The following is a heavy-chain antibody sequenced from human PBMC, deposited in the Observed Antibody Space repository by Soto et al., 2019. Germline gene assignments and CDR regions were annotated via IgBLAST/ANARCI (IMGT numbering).Heavy chain of an antibody. V-gene: IGHV4-34*01. CDR1: GGSFSGYY. Sequence: QVQLQQWGAGLLKPSETLSLTCAVYGGSFSGYYWSWIRQPPGKGLEWIGEINHSGSTNYNPSLKSRVTISVDTSKNQFSLKLSSVTGADTAVYYCASPTYSSGSDYWGQGTLVTVSS. CDR2: INHSGST. CDR3: ASPTYSSGSDY. J-gene: IGHJ4*02. D-gene: IGHD6-19*01.